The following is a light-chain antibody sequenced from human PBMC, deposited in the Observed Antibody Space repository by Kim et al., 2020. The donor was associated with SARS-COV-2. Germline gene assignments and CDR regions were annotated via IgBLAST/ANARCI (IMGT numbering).Light chain of an antibody. CDR1: SSNIGSDY. CDR2: RNN. V-gene: IGLV1-47*01. J-gene: IGLJ3*02. CDR3: AAWDDSLSGWV. Sequence: GQRVTISCSGSSSNIGSDYVYWYRQLPGTAPKLLIYRNNQRPSGVPDRFSGSKSGTSASLGISGLRSEDEADYYCAAWDDSLSGWVFGGGTKVTVL.